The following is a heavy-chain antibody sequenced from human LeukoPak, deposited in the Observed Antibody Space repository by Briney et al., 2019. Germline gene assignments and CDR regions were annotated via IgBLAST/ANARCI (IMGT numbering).Heavy chain of an antibody. J-gene: IGHJ6*03. CDR1: GFTFSSYS. CDR2: ISSSSSYI. V-gene: IGHV3-21*01. D-gene: IGHD3-10*01. CDR3: AKDAVQTMVRGNYYYMDV. Sequence: PGGSLRLSCAASGFTFSSYSMNWVRQAPGKGLEWVSSISSSSSYIYYADSVKGRFTISRDNAKNSLYLQMNSLRAEDTAVYYCAKDAVQTMVRGNYYYMDVWGKGTTVTISS.